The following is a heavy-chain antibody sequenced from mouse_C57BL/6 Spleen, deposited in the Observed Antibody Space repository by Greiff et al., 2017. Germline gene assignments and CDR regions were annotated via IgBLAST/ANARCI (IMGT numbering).Heavy chain of an antibody. D-gene: IGHD2-5*01. CDR1: GYTFTSYW. Sequence: QVQLQQPGTELVKPGASVKLSCKASGYTFTSYWMHWVKQRPGQGLEWIGNINPSNGGTNYNEKFKSKATLTVDKSSSTAYMQRSSLTSEDSAVYYCARGGPTIVTLDYWGQGTTLTVSS. V-gene: IGHV1-53*01. CDR3: ARGGPTIVTLDY. J-gene: IGHJ2*01. CDR2: INPSNGGT.